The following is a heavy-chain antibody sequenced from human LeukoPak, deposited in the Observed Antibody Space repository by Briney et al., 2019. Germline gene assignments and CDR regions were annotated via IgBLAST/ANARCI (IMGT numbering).Heavy chain of an antibody. J-gene: IGHJ6*02. CDR1: GFTFSSYG. CDR3: AKDGYSGYDLYYYGMDV. Sequence: GGSLRLSCAASGFTFSSYGMHWVRRAPGKGLEWVAVISYDGSNKYYADSVKGRFTISRDNSKNTLYLQMNSLRAEDTAVYYCAKDGYSGYDLYYYGMDVWGQGTTVTVSS. CDR2: ISYDGSNK. V-gene: IGHV3-30*18. D-gene: IGHD5-12*01.